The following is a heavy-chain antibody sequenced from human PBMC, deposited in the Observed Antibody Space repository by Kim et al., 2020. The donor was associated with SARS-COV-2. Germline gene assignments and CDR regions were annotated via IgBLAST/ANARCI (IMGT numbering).Heavy chain of an antibody. D-gene: IGHD3-22*01. CDR1: GGSISSGGYY. CDR3: AREYHSPWGSSGYPPGVWFDP. J-gene: IGHJ5*02. V-gene: IGHV4-31*03. CDR2: IYYSGST. Sequence: SETLSLTCTVSGGSISSGGYYWSWIRQHPGKGLEWIGYIYYSGSTYYNPSLKSRVTISVDTSKNQFSLKLSSVTAADTAVYYCAREYHSPWGSSGYPPGVWFDPWGQGTLVTVSS.